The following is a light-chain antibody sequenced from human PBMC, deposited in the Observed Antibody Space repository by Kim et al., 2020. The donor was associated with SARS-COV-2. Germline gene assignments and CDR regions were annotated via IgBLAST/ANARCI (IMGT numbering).Light chain of an antibody. CDR1: KLGDKY. CDR2: QDS. J-gene: IGLJ3*02. Sequence: SVSPGQTASITCSGDKLGDKYACWYQQKPGQSPVLVIYQDSKRPSGIPERFSGSNSGNTATLTISGTQAMDEADCYCQAWDSSTEVFGGGTKLTVL. V-gene: IGLV3-1*01. CDR3: QAWDSSTEV.